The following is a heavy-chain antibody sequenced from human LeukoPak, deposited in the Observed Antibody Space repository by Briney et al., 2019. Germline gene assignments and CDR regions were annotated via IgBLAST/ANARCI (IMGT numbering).Heavy chain of an antibody. CDR2: IKQDGSEK. D-gene: IGHD3-3*01. V-gene: IGHV3-7*01. J-gene: IGHJ3*02. Sequence: PGGSLRLSCAASGFTFNSYWMSWVRQAPGKGLEWVTNIKQDGSEKKYVDSVKGRFTISRDNAKNSLFLQMNSLRAEDTAVYYCAKDRDDDVYAFDIWGQGTLVIVSS. CDR1: GFTFNSYW. CDR3: AKDRDDDVYAFDI.